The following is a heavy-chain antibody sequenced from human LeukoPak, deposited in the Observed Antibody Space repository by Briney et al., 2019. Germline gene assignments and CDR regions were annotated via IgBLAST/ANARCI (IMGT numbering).Heavy chain of an antibody. V-gene: IGHV3-53*01. J-gene: IGHJ3*02. CDR3: ARGIYGPNDAFDI. CDR1: GFIVTSNY. CDR2: IYSSGST. D-gene: IGHD4-17*01. Sequence: PGGSLRLSCAASGFIVTSNYMNWCRQAPGKGLEWVSVIYSSGSTYYADSVKGRFTISRDNSKNTLYLQMNSLRAEDTAIYYCARGIYGPNDAFDIWGQGTMVTVSS.